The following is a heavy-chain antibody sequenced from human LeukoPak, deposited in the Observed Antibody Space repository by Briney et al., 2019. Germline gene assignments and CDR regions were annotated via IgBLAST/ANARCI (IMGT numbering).Heavy chain of an antibody. CDR1: GSSFNTYY. CDR2: IHTSGSA. J-gene: IGHJ4*02. D-gene: IGHD4-17*01. Sequence: SETLSLTCSVSGSSFNTYYWCWIRQPAGKALEWIGRIHTSGSADYSPSLQSRVTISVDMSKKEFSLKLTSVTAADTAVYYCARDIVYLIDEDYGWGQGILVTVSS. CDR3: ARDIVYLIDEDYG. V-gene: IGHV4-4*07.